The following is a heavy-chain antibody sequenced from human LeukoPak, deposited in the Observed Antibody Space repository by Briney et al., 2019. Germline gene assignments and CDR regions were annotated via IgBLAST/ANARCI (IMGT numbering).Heavy chain of an antibody. CDR2: INPNSGVT. D-gene: IGHD3-9*01. CDR1: GYTFTAYY. V-gene: IGHV1-2*02. J-gene: IGHJ4*02. CDR3: ARVRRFDILTGFYQGHYFDY. Sequence: ASVKVSRKASGYTFTAYYIHWVRQAPGQGLEWMGWINPNSGVTNYVQRFQGRVTMTRDTSTSTAYMELSSLRSDDTAVYYCARVRRFDILTGFYQGHYFDYWGQGTLVTASS.